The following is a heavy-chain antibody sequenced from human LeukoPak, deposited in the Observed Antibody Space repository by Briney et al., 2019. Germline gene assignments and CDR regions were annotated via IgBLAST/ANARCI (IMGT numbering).Heavy chain of an antibody. D-gene: IGHD6-19*01. V-gene: IGHV3-7*01. Sequence: PGGSLRLSCAASKFTFSSYWMSWVRRAPGKGLEWVANIKQDGSEKYYVDSVKGRFTISRDNAKNSLYLQMNSLRAEDTAVYYCARVKRGAVAGTDYYYMDVWGKGTTVTVSS. CDR2: IKQDGSEK. J-gene: IGHJ6*03. CDR3: ARVKRGAVAGTDYYYMDV. CDR1: KFTFSSYW.